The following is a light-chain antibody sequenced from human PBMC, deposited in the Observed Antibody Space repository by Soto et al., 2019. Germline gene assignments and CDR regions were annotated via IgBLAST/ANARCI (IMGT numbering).Light chain of an antibody. Sequence: EIVLTQSPGTLSLSPGERATLSCRASQSVSRSYLAWYQQKPGQAPRLLIYGASSRATGIPDRFSGSGSGTDFTLTISRLEPEDFAVYYWQQYGSPLTFGGGTKVEIK. CDR2: GAS. V-gene: IGKV3-20*01. J-gene: IGKJ4*01. CDR3: QQYGSPLT. CDR1: QSVSRSY.